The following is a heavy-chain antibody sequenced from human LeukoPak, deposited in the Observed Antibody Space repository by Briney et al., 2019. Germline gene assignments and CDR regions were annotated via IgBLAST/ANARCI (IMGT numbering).Heavy chain of an antibody. D-gene: IGHD1-20*01. J-gene: IGHJ3*02. CDR2: IYYSGST. V-gene: IGHV4-59*08. Sequence: SETLSLTCTASGGSISSYYWSCIRQPPGKGLEWIAIIYYSGSTNYNPSLKSRATVSVDTSKNQFSLRLSSVTAADTAVYYCARRAPIAGDNAFDIWGQGTMVTVSS. CDR3: ARRAPIAGDNAFDI. CDR1: GGSISSYY.